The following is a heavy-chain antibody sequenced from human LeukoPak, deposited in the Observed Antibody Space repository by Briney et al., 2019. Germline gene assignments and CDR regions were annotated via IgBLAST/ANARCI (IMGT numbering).Heavy chain of an antibody. D-gene: IGHD4-17*01. CDR3: ARYTVTRELKNRKDYYMDV. Sequence: ASVKVSCKASGYTFTSYYMHWVRQAPGQGLEWMGIINPSGGSTSYAQKFQGRVTMTRDTSISTAYMELSRLRSDDTAVYYCARYTVTRELKNRKDYYMDVWGKGTTVTVSS. V-gene: IGHV1-46*01. J-gene: IGHJ6*03. CDR2: INPSGGST. CDR1: GYTFTSYY.